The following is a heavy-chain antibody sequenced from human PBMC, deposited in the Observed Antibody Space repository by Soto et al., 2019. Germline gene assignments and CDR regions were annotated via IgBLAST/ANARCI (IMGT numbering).Heavy chain of an antibody. V-gene: IGHV3-23*01. CDR1: GFTFSSYA. Sequence: GGSLRLSWAASGFTFSSYAMSWVRQAPGKGLEWVSAISGSGGSTYYADSVKGRFTISRDNSKNTLYLQMNSLRAEDTAVYYCAKDRPRTMVRGVAKYYFDYWGQGTLVTVSS. CDR2: ISGSGGST. D-gene: IGHD3-10*01. CDR3: AKDRPRTMVRGVAKYYFDY. J-gene: IGHJ4*02.